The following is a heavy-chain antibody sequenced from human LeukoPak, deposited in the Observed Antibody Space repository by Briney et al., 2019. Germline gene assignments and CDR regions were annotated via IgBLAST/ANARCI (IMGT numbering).Heavy chain of an antibody. J-gene: IGHJ4*02. CDR3: AIVDTTVGFDY. CDR1: GYTFTTYG. CDR2: TGAYNGNT. Sequence: ASVKVSCKTSGYTFTTYGITWVRQAPGQGLEWMGWTGAYNGNTAYAQKFQGRVTVTTDTSTRTASMDLRSLRSDDTAVYYCAIVDTTVGFDYWGQGTLVTVSS. V-gene: IGHV1-18*04. D-gene: IGHD5-18*01.